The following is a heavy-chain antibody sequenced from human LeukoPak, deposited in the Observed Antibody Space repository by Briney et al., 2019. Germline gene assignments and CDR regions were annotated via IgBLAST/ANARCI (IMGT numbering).Heavy chain of an antibody. D-gene: IGHD6-19*01. CDR1: GDSIGTYY. J-gene: IGHJ4*02. Sequence: SETLSLTCTVSGDSIGTYYWSWIRQPPGKGLEWIGYIFYSGSTHYDPSLKSRVAISVDTSKNQFSLKLSSVTAADTAVYYCARGQWLNIDYWGQGTLVTVSS. CDR3: ARGQWLNIDY. V-gene: IGHV4-59*01. CDR2: IFYSGST.